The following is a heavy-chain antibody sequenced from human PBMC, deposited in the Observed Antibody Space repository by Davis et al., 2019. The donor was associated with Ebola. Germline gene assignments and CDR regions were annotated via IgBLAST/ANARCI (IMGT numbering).Heavy chain of an antibody. J-gene: IGHJ4*02. CDR1: GFTFSSYS. D-gene: IGHD2-2*01. CDR3: ARSSTSCYKDY. V-gene: IGHV3-21*01. Sequence: GESLKISCAASGFTFSSYSMNWVRQAPGKGLEWVSSISSSSTYVYYADSVKGRFTISRDNAKNSLYLQMNSLRAEDTAVYYCARSSTSCYKDYWGQGTLVTVSS. CDR2: ISSSSTYV.